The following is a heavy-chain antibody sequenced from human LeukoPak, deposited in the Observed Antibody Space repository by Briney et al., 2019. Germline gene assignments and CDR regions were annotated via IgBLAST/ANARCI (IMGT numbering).Heavy chain of an antibody. CDR3: VSWWSGHH. CDR2: INSDGNSA. D-gene: IGHD2-15*01. CDR1: GFTFSAYL. V-gene: IGHV3-74*01. Sequence: GGSLRLSCAASGFTFSAYLMHCVRQAPGKGLVWVSHINSDGNSATYADSVKGRFTISRDNAKNTLHLQMNSLRAEDTAVYYGVSWWSGHHWGQGTLVTVSS. J-gene: IGHJ5*02.